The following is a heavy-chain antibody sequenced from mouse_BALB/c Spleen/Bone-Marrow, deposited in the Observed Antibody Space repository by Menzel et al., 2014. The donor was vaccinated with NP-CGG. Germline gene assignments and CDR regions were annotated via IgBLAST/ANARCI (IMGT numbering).Heavy chain of an antibody. V-gene: IGHV1-9*01. D-gene: IGHD3-1*01. CDR2: ILPGSGSN. J-gene: IGHJ4*01. Sequence: VKLMESGAELLKPGASVKISCKATGYTFSSYWIEWVKQRPGHGLEWIGEILPGSGSNKYNETFKGKATFTADTSSNTAYMQLSSLTSEDSAVYYCATARATSYYGMDYWGQGTSGTVSS. CDR3: ATARATSYYGMDY. CDR1: GYTFSSYW.